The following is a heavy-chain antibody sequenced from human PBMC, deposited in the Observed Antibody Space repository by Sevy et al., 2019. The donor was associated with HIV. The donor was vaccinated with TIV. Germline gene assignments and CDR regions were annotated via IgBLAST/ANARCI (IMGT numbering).Heavy chain of an antibody. CDR2: INPNSGGT. CDR1: GYTFTGYY. Sequence: ASVKVSCKASGYTFTGYYMHWVRQAPGQGLEWMGWINPNSGGTNYAQKFQGRVTMTRDTSISTAYMELGRLGSDDTAVYYCARSNSGWDYYYYYGMDVWGQGTTVTVSS. J-gene: IGHJ6*02. V-gene: IGHV1-2*02. CDR3: ARSNSGWDYYYYYGMDV. D-gene: IGHD6-19*01.